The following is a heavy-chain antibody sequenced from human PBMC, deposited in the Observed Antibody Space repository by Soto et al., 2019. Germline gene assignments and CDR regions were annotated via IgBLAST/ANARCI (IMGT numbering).Heavy chain of an antibody. CDR2: ISGSGANT. CDR3: ASPKRPYCSSTSCAPFF. CDR1: GFTFSSYA. J-gene: IGHJ3*01. V-gene: IGHV3-23*01. D-gene: IGHD2-2*01. Sequence: PGGSLRFSCAASGFTFSSYAMSWGRQAPGKGLEWVSAISGSGANTYYTDSVKGRFTISRDNSKNTLYLQMNSLRAEDTAVYYCASPKRPYCSSTSCAPFFWSQGTMVTVSS.